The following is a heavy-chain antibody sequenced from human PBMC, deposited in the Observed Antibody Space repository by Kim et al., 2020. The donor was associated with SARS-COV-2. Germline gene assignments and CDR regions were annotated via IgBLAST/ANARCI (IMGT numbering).Heavy chain of an antibody. D-gene: IGHD2-2*01. V-gene: IGHV1-46*01. J-gene: IGHJ4*02. CDR1: GYKLTSYY. Sequence: ASVKVSCKASGYKLTSYYMHWMRQAPGQGLEWMGAINPNGDITNYAQRFQGRVTMTSAMSTSSVHMELSGLGSDDTAVYYCARSLGFCSSTNCQPFDYWGQGTLVTVS. CDR3: ARSLGFCSSTNCQPFDY. CDR2: INPNGDIT.